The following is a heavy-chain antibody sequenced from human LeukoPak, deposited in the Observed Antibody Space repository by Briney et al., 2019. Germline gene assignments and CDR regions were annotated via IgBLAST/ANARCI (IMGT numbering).Heavy chain of an antibody. D-gene: IGHD6-13*01. CDR3: ARHITRGQQLNWFDP. Sequence: SQTLSLTCAISGDSVSSNSAAWNWIRQSPSRGLEWLGRTYYRSKWYNDYAVSVKSRITINPDTSKNQFSLKLSSVTAADTAVYYCARHITRGQQLNWFDPWGQGTLVTVSS. V-gene: IGHV6-1*01. CDR1: GDSVSSNSAA. CDR2: TYYRSKWYN. J-gene: IGHJ5*02.